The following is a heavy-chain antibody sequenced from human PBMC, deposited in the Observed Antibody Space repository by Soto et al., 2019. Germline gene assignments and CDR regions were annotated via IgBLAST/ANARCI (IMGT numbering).Heavy chain of an antibody. D-gene: IGHD3-16*01. CDR1: GFTFSSYW. CDR2: INSDGSST. V-gene: IGHV3-74*01. CDR3: ARAGGEVITFGGVTSPLDY. Sequence: EVQLVESGGGLVQPGGSLSLSCAASGFTFSSYWMHWVRQAPGTGLVWVSRINSDGSSTSYADSVKGRCTISIENAKNTLYLEMSRPGAEDTAVYYWARAGGEVITFGGVTSPLDYWGQGTLVTVSS. J-gene: IGHJ4*02.